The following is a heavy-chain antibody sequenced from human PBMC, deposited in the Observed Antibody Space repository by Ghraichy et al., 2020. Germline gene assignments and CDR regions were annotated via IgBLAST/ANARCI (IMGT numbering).Heavy chain of an antibody. Sequence: SVKVSCKASGGIFSTHNIRWVRQAPGQGLEWMGRINPILGRTDYAQKFRGRVTFTADDSTNTVFMELTSLRSDDTAVYYCARDSIFQPPVYAFDYWGQGTLV. CDR3: ARDSIFQPPVYAFDY. D-gene: IGHD2/OR15-2a*01. V-gene: IGHV1-69*08. J-gene: IGHJ4*03. CDR2: INPILGRT. CDR1: GGIFSTHN.